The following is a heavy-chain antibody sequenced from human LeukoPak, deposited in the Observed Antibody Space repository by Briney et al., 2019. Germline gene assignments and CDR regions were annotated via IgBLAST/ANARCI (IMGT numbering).Heavy chain of an antibody. Sequence: PGGSLRLSCAASGFTFSSYGMHWVRQAPGKGLEWVTFIRYDGSNKYYADSVKGRFTISRDNSKNTLYLQMNSLRAEDTAVYYCAKVGLLWFGELSNHYFDYWGQGSLVTVSS. J-gene: IGHJ4*02. D-gene: IGHD3-10*01. CDR3: AKVGLLWFGELSNHYFDY. CDR2: IRYDGSNK. V-gene: IGHV3-30*02. CDR1: GFTFSSYG.